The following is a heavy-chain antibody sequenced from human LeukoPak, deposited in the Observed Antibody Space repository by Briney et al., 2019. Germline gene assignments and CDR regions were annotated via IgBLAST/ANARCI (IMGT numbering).Heavy chain of an antibody. CDR1: SYSISSGYY. V-gene: IGHV4-38-2*02. J-gene: IGHJ5*02. Sequence: SETLSLTCTVSSYSISSGYYWGWIRQTPGKGLEWIGSIYHSGSTYYNPSLKSRVTISVDTSKNQFSLKLSSVTAADTAVYYCARDWNWFDPWGQGTLVTVSS. CDR2: IYHSGST. CDR3: ARDWNWFDP.